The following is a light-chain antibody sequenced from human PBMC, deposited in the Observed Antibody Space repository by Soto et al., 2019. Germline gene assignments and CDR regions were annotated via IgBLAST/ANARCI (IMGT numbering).Light chain of an antibody. V-gene: IGLV1-47*01. CDR3: AALDDSLSGSVV. J-gene: IGLJ2*01. CDR2: RNN. CDR1: SSNIGSNY. Sequence: QSVLTQPPSASGTPGQRVTISCSGSSSNIGSNYVYWYQQVPGPAHKILIYRNNQQPSGVADQFSGSKSGTSASLAISGLRSADEADYYCAALDDSLSGSVVVGGGTPLTVL.